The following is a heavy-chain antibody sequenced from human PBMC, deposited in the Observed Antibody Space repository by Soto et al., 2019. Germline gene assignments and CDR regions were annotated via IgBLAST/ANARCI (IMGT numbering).Heavy chain of an antibody. J-gene: IGHJ5*02. D-gene: IGHD6-13*01. V-gene: IGHV4-59*01. CDR1: GGSIDSYF. CDR3: AREPHSSSWYSWFDP. Sequence: QVQLQESGPRLVKPSETLSLTCTVSGGSIDSYFWSWIRQPPGKGLEWIGYIYHSGSTEYNPSLKSRVTISVDTSKNQFSLKLTSVTAADTAVYYCAREPHSSSWYSWFDPWGQGTLVTVLS. CDR2: IYHSGST.